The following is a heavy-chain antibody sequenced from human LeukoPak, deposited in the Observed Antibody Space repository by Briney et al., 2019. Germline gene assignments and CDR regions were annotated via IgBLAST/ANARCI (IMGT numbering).Heavy chain of an antibody. CDR2: ISGSGGST. CDR3: AKVQDYYDSSGYLIALDY. V-gene: IGHV3-23*01. J-gene: IGHJ4*02. Sequence: SGGSLRLSCAASGFTFSSYAMSWVRQAPGKGLEWVSAISGSGGSTYYADSVKGRFTISRDNSKNTLYLQMNSLRAEDTAVYYCAKVQDYYDSSGYLIALDYWGQGTLVTVSS. CDR1: GFTFSSYA. D-gene: IGHD3-22*01.